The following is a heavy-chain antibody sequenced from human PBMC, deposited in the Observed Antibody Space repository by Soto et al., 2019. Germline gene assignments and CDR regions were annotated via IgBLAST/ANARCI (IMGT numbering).Heavy chain of an antibody. V-gene: IGHV2-5*02. CDR2: NLWDDEK. Sequence: QITLKESGPSLVKPTQTLTLTCTFSGFSLRTSGVGVGWIRQPPGQALEWLALNLWDDEKRYSPLLKSRLTITKDASKNQVVLTITNMDPVDTATYYCVHRLSTYDLHYWGQGILVTVSS. J-gene: IGHJ4*02. CDR1: GFSLRTSGVG. D-gene: IGHD3-22*01. CDR3: VHRLSTYDLHY.